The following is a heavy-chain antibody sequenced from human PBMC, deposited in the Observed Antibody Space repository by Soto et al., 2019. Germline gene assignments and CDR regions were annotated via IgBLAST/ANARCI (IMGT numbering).Heavy chain of an antibody. Sequence: ASVKVSCKASGYTFTSYGISWVRQAPGQWLEWMGWISAYNGNTNYAQKLQGRVTMTTDTSTSTAYMELRSLRSDDTAVYYCARDSTDSPLYCSGGGCYPPGIDYWGQGALATVSS. CDR3: ARDSTDSPLYCSGGGCYPPGIDY. D-gene: IGHD2-15*01. V-gene: IGHV1-18*01. J-gene: IGHJ4*02. CDR1: GYTFTSYG. CDR2: ISAYNGNT.